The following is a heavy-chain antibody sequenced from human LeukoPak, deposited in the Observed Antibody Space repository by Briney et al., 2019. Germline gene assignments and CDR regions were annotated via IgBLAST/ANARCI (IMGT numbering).Heavy chain of an antibody. D-gene: IGHD3-10*01. V-gene: IGHV4-39*01. CDR3: ARGYYYGSGSPDY. CDR1: GGSIGSSSYY. J-gene: IGHJ4*02. CDR2: IHYSGST. Sequence: SETLSLTCTVSGGSIGSSSYYWGWIRQPPGKGLEWIGSIHYSGSTYYNPSLKSRVTISVDTSKNQSSLELSSVTAADTAVYYCARGYYYGSGSPDYWGQGTLVTVSS.